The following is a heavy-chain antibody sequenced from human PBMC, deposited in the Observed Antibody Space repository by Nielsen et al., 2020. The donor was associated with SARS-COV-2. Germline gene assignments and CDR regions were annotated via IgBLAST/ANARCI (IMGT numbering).Heavy chain of an antibody. CDR3: ARDRVWGSYRGLDY. V-gene: IGHV3-23*01. CDR2: ISSSGGGT. J-gene: IGHJ4*02. D-gene: IGHD3-16*02. Sequence: WIRQPPGKGLEWVSAISSSGGGTYYADSVKGRFTISRDNSKNTLYLQMNSLRAEDTAVYYCARDRVWGSYRGLDYWGQGTLVTVS.